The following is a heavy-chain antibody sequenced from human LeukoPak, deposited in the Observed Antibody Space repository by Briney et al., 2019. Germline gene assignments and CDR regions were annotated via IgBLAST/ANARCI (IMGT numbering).Heavy chain of an antibody. V-gene: IGHV3-74*01. J-gene: IGHJ4*02. CDR3: VSFYETN. CDR2: INSDGSWA. CDR1: GNYW. Sequence: GGSLRLSCAASGNYWMHWVRQAPGKGLVWVSHINSDGSWAGYADSVKGRFTISKDNAKNTVYLQMNNLRAEDTAVYYCVSFYETNWGRGTLVTVSS. D-gene: IGHD2-2*01.